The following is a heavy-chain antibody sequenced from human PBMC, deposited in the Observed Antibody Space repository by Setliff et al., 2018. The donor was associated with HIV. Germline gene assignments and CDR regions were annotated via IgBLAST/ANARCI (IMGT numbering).Heavy chain of an antibody. CDR1: GGSFSGYY. CDR2: INHSGST. D-gene: IGHD3-22*01. CDR3: ARGHPTYYDSSGYYYGVDYYFDY. J-gene: IGHJ4*02. Sequence: SETLSLTCAVYGGSFSGYYWSWIRQPPGKGLEWIGEINHSGSTNYNPSLKSRVTISVDMSKNQFSLTLSSVTAANTAVYYCARGHPTYYDSSGYYYGVDYYFDYWGQGTLVTVSS. V-gene: IGHV4-34*01.